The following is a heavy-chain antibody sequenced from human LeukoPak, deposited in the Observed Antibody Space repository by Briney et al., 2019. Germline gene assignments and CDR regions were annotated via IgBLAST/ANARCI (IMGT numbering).Heavy chain of an antibody. Sequence: GASVKLSCKASGYTFTSYGISWVRQAPGQGLEWMGIIDPSGGSTSYARKFQGRVTMTRDTSTSTVYMELSSLRSEDTAVYYCARGGGYYYGSGSYHWGQGTLVTVSS. J-gene: IGHJ4*02. CDR1: GYTFTSYG. CDR2: IDPSGGST. CDR3: ARGGGYYYGSGSYH. D-gene: IGHD3-10*01. V-gene: IGHV1-46*01.